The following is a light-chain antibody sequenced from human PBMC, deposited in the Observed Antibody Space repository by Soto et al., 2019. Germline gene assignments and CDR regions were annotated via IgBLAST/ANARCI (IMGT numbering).Light chain of an antibody. Sequence: QSVLTQPPSVSEAPGQRVTISCTGSSSNIGGGYDVHWFQQLPGTAPKLLFYGKNNRPSGVPDRFSGSTSGTSASLAITGLQTEDEADYYCSSYTSSSTLYVFGTGTKVTVL. CDR2: GKN. V-gene: IGLV1-40*01. CDR3: SSYTSSSTLYV. J-gene: IGLJ1*01. CDR1: SSNIGGGYD.